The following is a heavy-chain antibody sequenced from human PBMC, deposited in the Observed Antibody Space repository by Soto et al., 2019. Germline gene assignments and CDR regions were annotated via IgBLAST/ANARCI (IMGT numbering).Heavy chain of an antibody. CDR2: IYYSGRT. CDR3: AGEDVLVPAAPPTSRGMGV. D-gene: IGHD2-2*01. V-gene: IGHV4-31*03. J-gene: IGHJ6*02. Sequence: QVQLQESGPGLVKPSQTLSLTCTVSGGSISSGGYYWSWIRQHPGKGLEWIGYIYYSGRTYYNPSXXRRVTISVDTXXCXFXXRLGPVTAAAASVDDCAGEDVLVPAAPPTSRGMGVWGQGTTVTVSS. CDR1: GGSISSGGYY.